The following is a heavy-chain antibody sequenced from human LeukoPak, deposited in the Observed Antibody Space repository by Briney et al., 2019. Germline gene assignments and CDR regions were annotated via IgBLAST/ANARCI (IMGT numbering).Heavy chain of an antibody. CDR2: IYYTGST. D-gene: IGHD1-26*01. J-gene: IGHJ5*02. V-gene: IGHV4-59*01. Sequence: PSETLSLTCTVSGGSISSYYWSWIRQPPGKGLQWIGFIYYTGSTNYNPSLKSGVTISVDTSKNQFSLKPSSVTAADTAVYYCASIVGGSRFDPWGQGILVTSPQ. CDR1: GGSISSYY. CDR3: ASIVGGSRFDP.